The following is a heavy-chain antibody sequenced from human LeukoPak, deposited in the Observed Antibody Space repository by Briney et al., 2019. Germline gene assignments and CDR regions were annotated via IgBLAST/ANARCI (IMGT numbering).Heavy chain of an antibody. D-gene: IGHD3-22*01. V-gene: IGHV4-59*08. CDR1: GGSISVYY. Sequence: SETLSLACTVSGGSISVYYWSWIRQPPGKGLEWIGYIYYSGSTNYNPSLKSRVTISVDTSKNQFSLKLSSVTAADTAVYYCARHSKYYYDSSGSYVGYFQHWGQGTLVTVSS. CDR2: IYYSGST. CDR3: ARHSKYYYDSSGSYVGYFQH. J-gene: IGHJ1*01.